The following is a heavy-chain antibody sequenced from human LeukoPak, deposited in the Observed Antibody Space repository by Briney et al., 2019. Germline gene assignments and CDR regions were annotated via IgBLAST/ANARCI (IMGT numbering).Heavy chain of an antibody. CDR1: GFGVSSNY. Sequence: GGSLRLSCEASGFGVSSNYINWVRQAPGKGLEWVSAISGSGGSTYYADSVKGRFTISRDNSKNTLYLQMNSLRAEDSAIYFCVKDRPCETCMPMDAWGQGTTVTVSS. CDR2: ISGSGGST. D-gene: IGHD2-2*01. J-gene: IGHJ6*02. V-gene: IGHV3-23*01. CDR3: VKDRPCETCMPMDA.